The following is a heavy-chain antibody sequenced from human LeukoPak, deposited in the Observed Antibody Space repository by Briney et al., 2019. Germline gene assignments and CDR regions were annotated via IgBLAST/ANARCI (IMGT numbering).Heavy chain of an antibody. CDR1: GYTSTSYG. V-gene: IGHV1-18*01. Sequence: ASVKVSCKASGYTSTSYGISWVRQAPGQGLEWMGWISAYNGNTNYAQKLQGRVTMTTDTSTSTAYMELRSLRSDDTAVYYCARVGTVREKYYFDYWGQGTLVTVSS. D-gene: IGHD1-14*01. CDR2: ISAYNGNT. J-gene: IGHJ4*02. CDR3: ARVGTVREKYYFDY.